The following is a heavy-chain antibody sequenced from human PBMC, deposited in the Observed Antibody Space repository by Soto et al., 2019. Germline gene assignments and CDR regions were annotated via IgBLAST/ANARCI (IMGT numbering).Heavy chain of an antibody. Sequence: QVQLQESGPGLVKPSETLSLTCTVSGGSISSYYWSWIRQPPGKGLEWIGYIYYSGSTNYNPSLKRRVTISVDTSKNQFSLKLSSVTAADTAVYYCARSYPTYYDILTGYSPYYYYGMDVWGQGTTVTVSS. D-gene: IGHD3-9*01. CDR3: ARSYPTYYDILTGYSPYYYYGMDV. V-gene: IGHV4-59*08. CDR1: GGSISSYY. CDR2: IYYSGST. J-gene: IGHJ6*02.